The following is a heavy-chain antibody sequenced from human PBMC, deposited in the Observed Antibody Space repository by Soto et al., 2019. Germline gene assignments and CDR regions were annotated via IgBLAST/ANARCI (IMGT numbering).Heavy chain of an antibody. CDR3: ATEFGGYYGMDV. CDR2: IIPIFGTA. D-gene: IGHD3-10*01. J-gene: IGHJ6*02. V-gene: IGHV1-69*12. Sequence: QVQLVQSGVEVKKPGSSVKVSCKASEGTFSSYAISWVRQAPGQGLEWLGGIIPIFGTANYAQKFQGRVTVTADESTSTAYMELSSLRSEDTAVYYCATEFGGYYGMDVWGQGTTVPVSS. CDR1: EGTFSSYA.